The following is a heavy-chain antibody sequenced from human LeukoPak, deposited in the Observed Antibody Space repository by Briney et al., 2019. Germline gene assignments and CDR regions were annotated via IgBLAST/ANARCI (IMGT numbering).Heavy chain of an antibody. CDR3: ARDRIGWFDY. CDR2: IKQDGSEK. D-gene: IGHD2-15*01. Sequence: GGSLRLSCAASGFTFSSFWMSWVRQAPGKGLEWVADIKQDGSEKYYVDSVKGRFTISRGNAKNSLNLQMNSLRVEDTAVYYCARDRIGWFDYWGQGTLVTVFS. J-gene: IGHJ4*02. V-gene: IGHV3-7*01. CDR1: GFTFSSFW.